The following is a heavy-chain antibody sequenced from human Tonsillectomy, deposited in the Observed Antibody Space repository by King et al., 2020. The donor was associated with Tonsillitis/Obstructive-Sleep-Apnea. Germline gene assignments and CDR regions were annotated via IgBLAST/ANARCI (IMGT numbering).Heavy chain of an antibody. CDR3: ARVGAYYDSSAFYDC. D-gene: IGHD3-22*01. J-gene: IGHJ4*02. CDR2: INPNSGGT. Sequence: VQLVQSGAEVKKPGASVKVSCKASGYTFTGYYMHWVRQAPGPGLEWMGWINPNSGGTNYAQTFQGRVTMTRDTSISTAYMELSRLRSDDTAVYYCARVGAYYDSSAFYDCWGQGTLVTVSS. CDR1: GYTFTGYY. V-gene: IGHV1-2*02.